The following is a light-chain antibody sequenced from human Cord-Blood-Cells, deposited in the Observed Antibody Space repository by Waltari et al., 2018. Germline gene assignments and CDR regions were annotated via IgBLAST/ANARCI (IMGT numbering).Light chain of an antibody. Sequence: DIQMTQSPSSLSASVGDRVTITCQASQDISNYLNWYQQKPGKAPKLLIYDASNLETGVPSRFSGSGSGTDFTFTISSPQPEDIATYYCQQYDNLSMYTFGQGTKLEIK. J-gene: IGKJ2*01. CDR2: DAS. V-gene: IGKV1-33*01. CDR1: QDISNY. CDR3: QQYDNLSMYT.